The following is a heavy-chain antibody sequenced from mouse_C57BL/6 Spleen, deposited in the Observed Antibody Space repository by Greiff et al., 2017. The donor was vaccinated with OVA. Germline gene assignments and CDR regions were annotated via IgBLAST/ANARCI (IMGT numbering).Heavy chain of an antibody. CDR1: GYTFTSYW. D-gene: IGHD1-1*01. V-gene: IGHV1-64*01. J-gene: IGHJ3*01. CDR2: IHPNSGST. Sequence: VQLQQPGAELVKPGASVKLSCKASGYTFTSYWMHWVKQRPGQGLEWIGMIHPNSGSTNYNEKFKSKATLTVDKSSSTAYMQLSSLTSEDSAVYYCARSPSYYGFAYWGQGTLVTVSA. CDR3: ARSPSYYGFAY.